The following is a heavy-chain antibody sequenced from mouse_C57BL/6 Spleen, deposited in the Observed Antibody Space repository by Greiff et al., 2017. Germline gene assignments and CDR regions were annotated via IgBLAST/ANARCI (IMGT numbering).Heavy chain of an antibody. J-gene: IGHJ3*01. D-gene: IGHD4-1*01. Sequence: EVKVVESGGGLVKPGGSLKLSCAASGFTFSSYAMSWVRQTPEKRLEWVATISDGGSYTYYPDNVKGRFTISRDNAKNNLYLQMSHLKSEDTAMYYCAQTGAFAYWGQGTLVTVSA. CDR3: AQTGAFAY. V-gene: IGHV5-4*03. CDR1: GFTFSSYA. CDR2: ISDGGSYT.